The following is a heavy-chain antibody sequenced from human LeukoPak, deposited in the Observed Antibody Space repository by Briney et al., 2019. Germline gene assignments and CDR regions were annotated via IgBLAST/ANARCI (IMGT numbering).Heavy chain of an antibody. V-gene: IGHV1-69*05. J-gene: IGHJ6*03. CDR3: ARCITGAPLYYYYYMDV. Sequence: SVKVSCKASGGTFSSYAISWVRQAPGQGPEWMGGIIPIFGTANYAQKFQGRVTITTDESTSTAYMELSSLRSEDTAVYYCARCITGAPLYYYYYMDVWGKGTTVTVSS. CDR2: IIPIFGTA. CDR1: GGTFSSYA. D-gene: IGHD1-20*01.